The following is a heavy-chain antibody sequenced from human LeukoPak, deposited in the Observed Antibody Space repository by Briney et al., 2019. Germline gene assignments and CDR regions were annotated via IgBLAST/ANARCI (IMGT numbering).Heavy chain of an antibody. CDR2: MNPKSGNT. J-gene: IGHJ5*02. CDR3: ARDGRAAAGTDWFDP. V-gene: IGHV1-8*01. Sequence: ASVKVSCKASGYTFTSYDINWVRQATGQGLEWMGWMNPKSGNTGYAQKFQGRVTMTRNTSISTAYMGLSSLRSEDTAVYYCARDGRAAAGTDWFDPWGQGTLVTVSS. CDR1: GYTFTSYD. D-gene: IGHD6-13*01.